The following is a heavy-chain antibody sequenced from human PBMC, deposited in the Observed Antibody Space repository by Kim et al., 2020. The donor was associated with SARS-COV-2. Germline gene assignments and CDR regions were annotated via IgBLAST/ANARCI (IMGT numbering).Heavy chain of an antibody. CDR3: AKTQEANYDILTGYWGFIY. V-gene: IGHV1-69*13. D-gene: IGHD3-9*01. CDR2: IIPIFGTA. CDR1: GGTFSSYA. Sequence: SVKVSCKASGGTFSSYATSWVRQAPGQGLEWMGGIIPIFGTANYAQKFQGRVTITADESTSTAYMELSSLRSEDTAVYYCAKTQEANYDILTGYWGFIYWGQGTLVTVSS. J-gene: IGHJ4*02.